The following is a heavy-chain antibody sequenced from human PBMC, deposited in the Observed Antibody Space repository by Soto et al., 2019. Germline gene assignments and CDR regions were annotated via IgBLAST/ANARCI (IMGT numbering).Heavy chain of an antibody. Sequence: QVQLQESGPGLVKPSETLSLTCTVSGGSISSYYWSWIRQPAGKGLEWIGRIYTSGSTNYNPSLKSRVTMSVDTSKNQCSLKLSSVTAADTAVYYCARESGWEPHNWFDPWGQGTLVTVSS. V-gene: IGHV4-4*07. J-gene: IGHJ5*02. CDR2: IYTSGST. CDR1: GGSISSYY. D-gene: IGHD1-26*01. CDR3: ARESGWEPHNWFDP.